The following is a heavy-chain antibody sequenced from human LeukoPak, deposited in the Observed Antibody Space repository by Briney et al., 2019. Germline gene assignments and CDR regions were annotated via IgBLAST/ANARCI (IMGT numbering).Heavy chain of an antibody. CDR3: ARAGHHCSSTSCLKIYNWFDP. Sequence: PGRSLRLYCAASGFTFSSYAMHWVRQALGKGLEWVAVISYDGSNKYYADSVKGRFTISRDNSKITLYLQMNSLRAEDTAVYYCARAGHHCSSTSCLKIYNWFDPWGQGTLVTVSS. V-gene: IGHV3-30-3*01. D-gene: IGHD2-2*01. CDR1: GFTFSSYA. J-gene: IGHJ5*02. CDR2: ISYDGSNK.